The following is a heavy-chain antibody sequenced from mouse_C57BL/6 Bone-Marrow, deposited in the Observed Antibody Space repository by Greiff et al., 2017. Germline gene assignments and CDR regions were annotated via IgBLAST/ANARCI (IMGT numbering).Heavy chain of an antibody. J-gene: IGHJ4*01. CDR3: ARPAYYSNFYAMDY. V-gene: IGHV1-69*01. CDR2: IDPSDSYT. Sequence: QVQLQQPGAELVLPGASVKLSCKASGYTFTSYWMHWVKQSPGQGLEWIGEIDPSDSYTNYNQKFKGKSTLTVDKSSSTAYMQLSSLTSEDAAVYYCARPAYYSNFYAMDYWGQGTSVTVSS. CDR1: GYTFTSYW. D-gene: IGHD2-5*01.